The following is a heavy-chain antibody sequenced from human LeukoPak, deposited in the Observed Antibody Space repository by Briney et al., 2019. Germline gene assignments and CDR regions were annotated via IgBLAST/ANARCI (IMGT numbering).Heavy chain of an antibody. CDR2: IYYSGST. J-gene: IGHJ4*02. D-gene: IGHD6-6*01. CDR3: ARRAIAARLSDY. V-gene: IGHV4-39*01. CDR1: GGSISSSSYY. Sequence: SETLSLTCTVSGGSISSSSYYWGWIRQLPGKGLEWIGSIYYSGSTYYNPSLKSRVTISVDTSKNQFSLKLSSVTAADTAVYYCARRAIAARLSDYWGQGTLVTVSS.